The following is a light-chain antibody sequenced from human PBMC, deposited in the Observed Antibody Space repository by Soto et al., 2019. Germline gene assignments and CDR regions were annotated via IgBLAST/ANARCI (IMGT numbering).Light chain of an antibody. CDR1: QSISRY. CDR3: QQANSFPIT. Sequence: DIQLTQSPSFLSPSIGDRVTITCRASQSISRYLNWYQQKPGKAPKLLIYAASSLQSGVPTRFSGSASGTDFTLTISSLQPEDFATYFCQQANSFPITFGQGTRLEIK. J-gene: IGKJ5*01. V-gene: IGKV1-39*01. CDR2: AAS.